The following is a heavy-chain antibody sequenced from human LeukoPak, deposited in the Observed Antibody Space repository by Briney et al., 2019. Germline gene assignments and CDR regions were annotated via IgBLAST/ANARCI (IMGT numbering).Heavy chain of an antibody. Sequence: GGSLRLSCAASGFTFSSYAMTWVRQAPGKGLEWVSTISGSGANTYYADSVKGRFTISRDNSKNTLSLQMNSLRVEDTALYYCAKYSDSTRAHYFDYWGQGTLVTVSS. V-gene: IGHV3-23*01. J-gene: IGHJ4*02. CDR2: ISGSGANT. CDR3: AKYSDSTRAHYFDY. D-gene: IGHD2/OR15-2a*01. CDR1: GFTFSSYA.